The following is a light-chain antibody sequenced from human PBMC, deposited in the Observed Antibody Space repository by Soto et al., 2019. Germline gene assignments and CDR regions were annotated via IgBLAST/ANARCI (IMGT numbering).Light chain of an antibody. CDR3: QQFNNYLWT. J-gene: IGKJ1*01. CDR1: QRINKW. CDR2: DAS. V-gene: IGKV1-5*01. Sequence: DIQMTQSPSTLSASVGDRVTITCRASQRINKWLAWHQQKPGKAPKLLIYDASSLESGVPSRFSGSGSGTDFTLTISSLQPEDFATYYCQQFNNYLWTFGQGTKVDIK.